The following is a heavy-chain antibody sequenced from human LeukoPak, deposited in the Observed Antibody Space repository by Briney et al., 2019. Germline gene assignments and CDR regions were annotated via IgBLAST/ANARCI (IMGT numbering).Heavy chain of an antibody. CDR3: ARSGSGYLRYYFDY. D-gene: IGHD5-12*01. Sequence: SETLSLTCEVNGGSFNGYHWTWIRQSPGKGLEWIGEINDSGSPIYSPSLRSRLTISVDTSKNQFSVTLTSVTAADTAVYYCARSGSGYLRYYFDYWGQGTLVTVSS. CDR1: GGSFNGYH. CDR2: INDSGSP. V-gene: IGHV4-34*01. J-gene: IGHJ4*02.